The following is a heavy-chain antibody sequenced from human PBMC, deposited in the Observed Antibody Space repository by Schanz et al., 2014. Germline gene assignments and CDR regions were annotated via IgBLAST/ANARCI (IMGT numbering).Heavy chain of an antibody. CDR2: INTDGSGT. CDR3: ARGGRGGYPGRAFDI. Sequence: EVQLVESGGGLVQPGGSLRLSCAASGFTFNDYWMHWVRQAPGKGLVWVSRINTDGSGTDYAQSVKGRFTISRDNSRDTVYLQMNSLRGEDTAVYYCARGGRGGYPGRAFDIWGQGTMVSVSS. CDR1: GFTFNDYW. J-gene: IGHJ3*02. D-gene: IGHD5-12*01. V-gene: IGHV3-74*01.